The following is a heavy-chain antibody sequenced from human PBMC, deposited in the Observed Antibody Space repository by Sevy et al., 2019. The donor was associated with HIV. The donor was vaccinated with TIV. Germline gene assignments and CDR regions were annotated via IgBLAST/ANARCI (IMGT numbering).Heavy chain of an antibody. Sequence: GGSLRLSCATSGFIFSNYAMHWIRRAPGKGLEWVAVLWYDGTDKHYADSVQGRFTISRDNSKNTLYLQMNSLRVEDTAVYYSARYWGRDGHSIDYWGQGTLVTVSS. CDR3: ARYWGRDGHSIDY. CDR1: GFIFSNYA. J-gene: IGHJ4*02. V-gene: IGHV3-33*01. CDR2: LWYDGTDK. D-gene: IGHD3-16*01.